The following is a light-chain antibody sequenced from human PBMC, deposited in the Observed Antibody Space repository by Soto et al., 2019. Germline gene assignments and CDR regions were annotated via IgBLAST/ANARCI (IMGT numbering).Light chain of an antibody. V-gene: IGLV2-23*02. J-gene: IGLJ2*01. CDR1: SDDVGHFNL. Sequence: QSALTQPASVSGSPGQSITISCTGTSDDVGHFNLVSWYQHHPGKAPNLIISEVSKRPSGVSNRFSGSKSGNTASLTISGLQAEDEADYYCCSYAGGSIYVLFGGGTKLTVL. CDR2: EVS. CDR3: CSYAGGSIYVL.